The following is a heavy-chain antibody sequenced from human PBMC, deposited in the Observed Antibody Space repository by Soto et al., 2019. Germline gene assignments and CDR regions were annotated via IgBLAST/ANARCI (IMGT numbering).Heavy chain of an antibody. V-gene: IGHV3-21*01. D-gene: IGHD2-15*01. J-gene: IGHJ4*02. CDR1: GFTFSTYS. CDR2: ISSSSSYI. CDR3: ARDGYCSGGSCYSDY. Sequence: EVQLVESGGGLVKPGGSLRLSCAASGFTFSTYSMSWVRQAPGKGLEWVSSISSSSSYIYYADSVKGRFTISRDNVKNSLSLQMNSLRAEDTDVYYCARDGYCSGGSCYSDYWGQGTLVTVSS.